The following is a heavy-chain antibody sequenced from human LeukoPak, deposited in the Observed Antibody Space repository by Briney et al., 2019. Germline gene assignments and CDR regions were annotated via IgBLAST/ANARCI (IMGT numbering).Heavy chain of an antibody. CDR3: ARARVAEPLFDY. CDR2: INPNSGGT. J-gene: IGHJ4*02. Sequence: ASVKVSCKASGYTFTGYYMHWVRQAPGQGLEWMGWINPNSGGTNYAQKFQGRVTMTRDTSISTVYMELSRLRSDDTAVYYCARARVAEPLFDYWGQGTLVTVSS. CDR1: GYTFTGYY. V-gene: IGHV1-2*02.